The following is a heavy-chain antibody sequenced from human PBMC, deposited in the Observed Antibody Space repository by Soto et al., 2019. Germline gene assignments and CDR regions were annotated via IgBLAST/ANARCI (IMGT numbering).Heavy chain of an antibody. CDR1: GGTFSSYT. J-gene: IGHJ6*02. CDR3: ARDSQKNRGGMDV. Sequence: QVQLVQSGAEVKKPGSSVKVSCKASGGTFSSYTISWVRQAPGQGLEWMGRIIPILGIANYAQKLQGRVTITADKSTSTAYMELSSLRSEDTAVYYCARDSQKNRGGMDVWGQGTTVTVSS. D-gene: IGHD3-10*01. V-gene: IGHV1-69*08. CDR2: IIPILGIA.